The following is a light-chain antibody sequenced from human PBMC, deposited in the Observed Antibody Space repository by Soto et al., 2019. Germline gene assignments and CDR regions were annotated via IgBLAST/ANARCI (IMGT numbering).Light chain of an antibody. CDR1: SSDVGGFIY. Sequence: QSALTQPPSASGSPGQTVTISCTGTSSDVGGFIYVSWYQQKAGKAPNLILYDVNERPSGVPDRFSGSKSDNTASLTVSGLQAEDEADYYCSAYAVLNTVLFGGGTKLTVL. J-gene: IGLJ2*01. CDR3: SAYAVLNTVL. V-gene: IGLV2-8*01. CDR2: DVN.